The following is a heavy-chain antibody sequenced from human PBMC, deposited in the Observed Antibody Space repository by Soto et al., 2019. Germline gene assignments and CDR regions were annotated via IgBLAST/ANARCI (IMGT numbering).Heavy chain of an antibody. CDR3: ARVDVYGNERGAAFDI. V-gene: IGHV5-51*01. Sequence: RGESLKISCKGSGYSFTSYWIGWVRQMPGKGLEWMGIIYPGDSDTRYSPSFQGQVTISADKSISTAYLQWSSLKASDTAMYYCARVDVYGNERGAAFDIWGQGTMVTVSS. D-gene: IGHD2-8*01. CDR2: IYPGDSDT. CDR1: GYSFTSYW. J-gene: IGHJ3*02.